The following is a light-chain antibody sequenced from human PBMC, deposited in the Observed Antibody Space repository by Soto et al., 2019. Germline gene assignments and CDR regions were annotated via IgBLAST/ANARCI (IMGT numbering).Light chain of an antibody. CDR1: SGSVSTSYY. Sequence: QTVVTQEPSFSVSPGGTVTLTCGLNSGSVSTSYYPTWIQQTPGHTPRTLIHSTNTRSSGVPDRFSGSILGNKAALTITGAQADDESDYYCVLYMGSGISIFGGGTKLTVL. CDR2: STN. J-gene: IGLJ2*01. V-gene: IGLV8-61*01. CDR3: VLYMGSGISI.